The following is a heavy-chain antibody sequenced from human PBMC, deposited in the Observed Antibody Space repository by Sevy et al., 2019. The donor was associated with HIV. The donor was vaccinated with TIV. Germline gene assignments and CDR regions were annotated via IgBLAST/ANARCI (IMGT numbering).Heavy chain of an antibody. CDR2: INTNTGNP. V-gene: IGHV7-4-1*02. Sequence: ASVKVSCKASGYTFTSYAMNWVRQAPGQGLEWMGWINTNTGNPTYAQGFTGRFVFSLDTSVSTAYLQISSLKAEDTAXXXXXXXXXXXXXXXXLNWFDPWGQGTLVTVSS. CDR1: GYTFTSYA. CDR3: XXXXXXXXXXXXLNWFDP. J-gene: IGHJ5*02.